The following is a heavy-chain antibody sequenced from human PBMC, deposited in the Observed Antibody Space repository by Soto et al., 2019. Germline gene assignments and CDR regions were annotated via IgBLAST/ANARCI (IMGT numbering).Heavy chain of an antibody. CDR2: ISYDGSNK. J-gene: IGHJ4*02. Sequence: QVKLVESGGGVVQPGRSRRLSCEASGFSLNTYGMHWVRQGPGKGLEWVAVISYDGSNKDYAESVKGRFTISRDNSKNTLYLQMDSLRVEDTAAYYCAKVVSGWYGGNLDYWGPGTLVTVSP. V-gene: IGHV3-30*18. CDR1: GFSLNTYG. CDR3: AKVVSGWYGGNLDY. D-gene: IGHD6-19*01.